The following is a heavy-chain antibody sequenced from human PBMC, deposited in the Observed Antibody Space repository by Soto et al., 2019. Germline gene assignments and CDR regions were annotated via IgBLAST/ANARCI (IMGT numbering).Heavy chain of an antibody. CDR2: IYSGGST. Sequence: GGSLRLSCAASGFTVSSNYMSWVRQAPGKGLEWVSVIYSGGSTYYADSVKGRFTISRHNSKNTLYLQMNSLRAEDTAVYYCAREFYSGSYYFDYWGQGTLDTVSS. D-gene: IGHD1-26*01. J-gene: IGHJ4*02. CDR1: GFTVSSNY. V-gene: IGHV3-53*04. CDR3: AREFYSGSYYFDY.